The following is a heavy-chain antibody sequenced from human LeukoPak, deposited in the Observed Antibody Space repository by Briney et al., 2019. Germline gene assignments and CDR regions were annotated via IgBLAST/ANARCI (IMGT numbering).Heavy chain of an antibody. CDR1: GYTFTSYG. V-gene: IGHV1-18*01. Sequence: ASVKVSCKASGYTFTSYGISWVRQAPGQGLEWMGWISAYNGNTNYAQKLQGRVTMTTDTSTSTAFMELRSLRSDDTAVYYCARGTSSSWFYYYYYMDVWGKGTTVTVSS. J-gene: IGHJ6*03. CDR3: ARGTSSSWFYYYYYMDV. D-gene: IGHD6-13*01. CDR2: ISAYNGNT.